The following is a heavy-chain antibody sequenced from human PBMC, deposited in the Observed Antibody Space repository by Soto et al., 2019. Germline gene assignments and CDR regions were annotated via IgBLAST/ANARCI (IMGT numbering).Heavy chain of an antibody. Sequence: PVGSLRLSCAASGFTFSSYEMHWVRQAPGKGLEWISYISSTGSGTHYADSVKGRLTISRDNARNSLSLQMNSLRAEDTAIYYCVRDLHEPLPADVLQVANWGQGTQVTVSS. D-gene: IGHD1-1*01. CDR1: GFTFSSYE. V-gene: IGHV3-48*03. CDR2: ISSTGSGT. J-gene: IGHJ4*02. CDR3: VRDLHEPLPADVLQVAN.